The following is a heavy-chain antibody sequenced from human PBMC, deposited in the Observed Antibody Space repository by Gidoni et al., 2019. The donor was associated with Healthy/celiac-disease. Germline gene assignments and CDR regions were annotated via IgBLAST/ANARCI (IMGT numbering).Heavy chain of an antibody. V-gene: IGHV4-30-4*01. D-gene: IGHD6-13*01. CDR1: GGSISSGDYY. CDR2: IYYSGST. J-gene: IGHJ3*02. Sequence: QVQLQESRTGLVKPSQTLSLTCTVSGGSISSGDYYWSWIRQPPGKGLEWIGYIYYSGSTYYNPSLKSRVTISVDTSKNQFSLKLSSVTAADTAVYYCARDSSSFLDAFDIWGQGTMVTVSS. CDR3: ARDSSSFLDAFDI.